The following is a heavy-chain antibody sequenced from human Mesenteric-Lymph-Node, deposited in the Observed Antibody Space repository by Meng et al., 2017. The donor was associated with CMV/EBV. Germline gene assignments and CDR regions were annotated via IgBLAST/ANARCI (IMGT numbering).Heavy chain of an antibody. V-gene: IGHV4-30-4*08. CDR1: GGSISSSSYY. CDR2: IYYSGNT. Sequence: SETLSLTCTVSGGSISSSSYYWGWIRQPPGKGLEWIGSIYYSGNTYYNPSLKSRVTISVDRSRNQFSLKLSSVTVADTAVYFCARDFSGGYAYYFDCWGQGTLVTVSS. CDR3: ARDFSGGYAYYFDC. J-gene: IGHJ4*02. D-gene: IGHD5-12*01.